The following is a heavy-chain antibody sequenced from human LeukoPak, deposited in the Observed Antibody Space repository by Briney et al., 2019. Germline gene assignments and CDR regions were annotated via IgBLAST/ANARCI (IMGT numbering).Heavy chain of an antibody. CDR2: ISSTGRS. J-gene: IGHJ5*02. Sequence: PSVTLSLTCTVSGASMSSDTYFWSWIRQPAGKGLEWIGRISSTGRSDYNPSLTSRVTISIDTSKNQLSMQLNSVTAADTAVYYCAKGAGPPWFDPWGQGTLVTVSS. CDR3: AKGAGPPWFDP. D-gene: IGHD6-19*01. V-gene: IGHV4-61*02. CDR1: GASMSSDTYF.